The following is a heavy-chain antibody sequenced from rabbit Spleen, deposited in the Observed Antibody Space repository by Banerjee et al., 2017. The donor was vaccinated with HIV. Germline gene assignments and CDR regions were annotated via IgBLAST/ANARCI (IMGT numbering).Heavy chain of an antibody. CDR1: GFSFSSGYH. Sequence: QEQLVESGGGLVQPEGSLTLTCTASGFSFSSGYHMCWVRQVTGKGLEWIACINAITRKAVYAAWARGRFAFSKTTSTTVPLQMTSRTAADTAPYFCARDLAGVIGWNFKWWGPGAGVPVS. D-gene: IGHD4-1*01. CDR2: INAITRKA. CDR3: ARDLAGVIGWNFKW. V-gene: IGHV1S45*01. J-gene: IGHJ4*01.